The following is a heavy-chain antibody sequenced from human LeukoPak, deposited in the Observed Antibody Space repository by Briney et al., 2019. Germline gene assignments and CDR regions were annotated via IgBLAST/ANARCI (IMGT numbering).Heavy chain of an antibody. Sequence: SETLSLTCAVYGGSFSGFFWSGIRQPPEKGLEWIGEINHSGSTIYNPSLRSRVAISVDTSKNQFSLKLSSVTAADTAVYFCAIGRRYHDRAVLFISWGQGTLVTVSS. V-gene: IGHV4-34*01. CDR1: GGSFSGFF. J-gene: IGHJ5*02. CDR2: INHSGST. D-gene: IGHD3-22*01. CDR3: AIGRRYHDRAVLFIS.